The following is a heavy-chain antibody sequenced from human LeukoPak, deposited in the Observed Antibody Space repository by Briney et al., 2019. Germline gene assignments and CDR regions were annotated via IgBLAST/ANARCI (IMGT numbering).Heavy chain of an antibody. Sequence: LPGGSLRLSCAASGFTFDDYGMSWVRQAPGKGLEWVSGINWNGGSTGYADSVKGRFTISRDNAKNSLYLQMNSLRAEDTALYYCARVADSSSWGTIDYWGQGTLVTVSS. V-gene: IGHV3-20*04. CDR1: GFTFDDYG. CDR3: ARVADSSSWGTIDY. D-gene: IGHD6-13*01. CDR2: INWNGGST. J-gene: IGHJ4*02.